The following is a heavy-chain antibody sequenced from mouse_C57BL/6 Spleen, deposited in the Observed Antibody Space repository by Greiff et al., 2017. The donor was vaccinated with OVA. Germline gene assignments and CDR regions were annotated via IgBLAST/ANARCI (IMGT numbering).Heavy chain of an antibody. CDR1: GYTFTSYW. J-gene: IGHJ4*01. CDR2: IDPSDSYT. V-gene: IGHV1-50*01. Sequence: QVQLQQSGAELVKPGASVKLSCKASGYTFTSYWMQWVKQRPGQGLEWIGEIDPSDSYTNYNQKFKGKATLTVDTSSSTAYMQLSSLTSEDSAVYCCASRDYYGSRRAMDYWGQGTSVTVSS. CDR3: ASRDYYGSRRAMDY. D-gene: IGHD1-1*01.